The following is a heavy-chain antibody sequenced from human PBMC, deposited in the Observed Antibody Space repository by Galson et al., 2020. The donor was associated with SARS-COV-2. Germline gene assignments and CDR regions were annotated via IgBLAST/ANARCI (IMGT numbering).Heavy chain of an antibody. CDR3: VAYGTVWDIDY. J-gene: IGHJ4*02. CDR1: GFTFSGSA. V-gene: IGHV3-73*01. D-gene: IGHD1-26*01. CDR2: IRSKTDSYTT. Sequence: GGSLSLSCAASGFTFSGSAMHWVRQASGKGLEWVGRIRSKTDSYTTAYAASVKGRFTISRDDSKNTAYLQMNSLTTEDTAVYYCVAYGTVWDIDYWGQGTLVTVSS.